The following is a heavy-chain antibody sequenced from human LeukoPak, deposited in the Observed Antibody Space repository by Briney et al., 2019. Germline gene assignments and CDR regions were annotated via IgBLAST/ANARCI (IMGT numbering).Heavy chain of an antibody. CDR2: ITEDGSRE. CDR1: GFTISNFL. V-gene: IGHV3-7*01. J-gene: IGHJ4*02. Sequence: PGGSLRLSCAASGFTISNFLMTWVRHSPGKGLEWVASITEDGSRELYVDSAKGRFSISRDNANNALSLQMNSLRVEDTAVYYCARDPPRRSDFWGQGTLVTVSS. CDR3: ARDPPRRSDF.